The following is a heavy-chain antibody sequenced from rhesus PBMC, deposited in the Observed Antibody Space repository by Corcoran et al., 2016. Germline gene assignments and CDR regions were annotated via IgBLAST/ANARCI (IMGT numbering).Heavy chain of an antibody. CDR2: ISGRSGTT. Sequence: QVQLQESGPGLVKPPETLSLTCAVSGGPIISSNWWSWILQPPGKGLEWIGYISGRSGTTFHSPSLKRRVTISTDTSRNQFSLKLTSVTAADTAVYYCARHDGTDWSDFDSWGQGVLVTVSS. CDR1: GGPIISSNW. V-gene: IGHV4-65*01. CDR3: ARHDGTDWSDFDS. J-gene: IGHJ4*01. D-gene: IGHD6S26*01.